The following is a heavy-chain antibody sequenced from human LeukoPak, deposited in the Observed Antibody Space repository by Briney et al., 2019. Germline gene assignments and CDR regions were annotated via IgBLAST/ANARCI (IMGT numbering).Heavy chain of an antibody. J-gene: IGHJ4*02. V-gene: IGHV4-59*08. D-gene: IGHD6-13*01. CDR1: GGSLSNFY. Sequence: SSETLSLTCTVSGGSLSNFYWSWIRQPPGKGLEWIAFIYYSGSTRYNPSLKSRVTISVDTSKNQFSLKLSSVTAADTAVYYCARHAQKYDSSFDCWGQGTLVTVSS. CDR3: ARHAQKYDSSFDC. CDR2: IYYSGST.